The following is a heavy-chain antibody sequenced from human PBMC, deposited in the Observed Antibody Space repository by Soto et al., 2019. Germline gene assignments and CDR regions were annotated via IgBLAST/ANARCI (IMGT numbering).Heavy chain of an antibody. V-gene: IGHV4-59*01. CDR3: ARDRDYGDYGAAFDV. J-gene: IGHJ3*01. CDR2: ICYSGST. D-gene: IGHD4-17*01. Sequence: QVQLQESSPGLVKPSETLSLTCTVSGGSISRYCWSWIRQPPGKGLEWIGYICYSGSTHYNPSLKSRVTISVDTSKNQFSLKLSSVTAADTAFYYCARDRDYGDYGAAFDVWGQGTMVTVSS. CDR1: GGSISRYC.